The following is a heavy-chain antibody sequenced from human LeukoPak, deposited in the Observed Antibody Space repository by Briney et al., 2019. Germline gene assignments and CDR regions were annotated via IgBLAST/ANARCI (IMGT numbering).Heavy chain of an antibody. J-gene: IGHJ4*02. Sequence: HPGRSLRLSCAASGFTFSSYWMHWVRQVPGKGLVWVARINPGGSSITYADSVKGRFTISRDNAKNTLYLQMDSLRAEDTGVYYCAAWGVFDYWGQGTRVTVSS. CDR1: GFTFSSYW. CDR2: INPGGSSI. V-gene: IGHV3-74*01. D-gene: IGHD3-16*01. CDR3: AAWGVFDY.